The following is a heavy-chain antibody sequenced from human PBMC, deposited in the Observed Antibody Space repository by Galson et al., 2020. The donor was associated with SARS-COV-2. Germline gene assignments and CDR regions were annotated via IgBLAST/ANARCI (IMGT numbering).Heavy chain of an antibody. J-gene: IGHJ6*02. V-gene: IGHV4-39*01. D-gene: IGHD6-6*01. CDR1: GGSISSSSFY. CDR2: IYYSGYT. CDR3: AHRGGAARNYYYALDL. Sequence: SETLSLTCTVSGGSISSSSFYWGWVRQLPGKGLEWIGSIYYSGYTYYNPSLKSRVTISVDTSSNQFSLKLSSVTAADTAIYFCAHRGGAARNYYYALDLWGQGTTVTVSS.